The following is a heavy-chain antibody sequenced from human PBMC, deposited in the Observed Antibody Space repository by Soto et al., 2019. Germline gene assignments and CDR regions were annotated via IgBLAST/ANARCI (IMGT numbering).Heavy chain of an antibody. D-gene: IGHD5-12*01. Sequence: EVQLVESGGGLVQPGGSLRLSCVASGLTFSNSAMHWVRQAPGKGLEYVSVISSNGGNTYYANSVKGRFTISRDNSQNTVYLHMASLRAEDMAVYFCARGKDGYYFGYFYGMDVW. V-gene: IGHV3-64*01. CDR2: ISSNGGNT. J-gene: IGHJ6*01. CDR1: GLTFSNSA. CDR3: ARGKDGYYFGYFYGMDV.